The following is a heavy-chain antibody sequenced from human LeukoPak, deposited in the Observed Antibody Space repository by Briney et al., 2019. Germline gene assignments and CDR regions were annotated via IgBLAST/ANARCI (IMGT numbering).Heavy chain of an antibody. CDR3: ARLWFGELSLLPLDDY. D-gene: IGHD3-10*01. V-gene: IGHV1-8*01. CDR1: GYTFTSYD. CDR2: MNPNSGNT. J-gene: IGHJ4*02. Sequence: WASVTVSCKASGYTFTSYDINWVRHATGQGIEWIGWMNPNSGNTGYAKKFQGRVTMTRNTSISTAYMELSSLRSEDTAVYYCARLWFGELSLLPLDDYWGQGTLVTVSS.